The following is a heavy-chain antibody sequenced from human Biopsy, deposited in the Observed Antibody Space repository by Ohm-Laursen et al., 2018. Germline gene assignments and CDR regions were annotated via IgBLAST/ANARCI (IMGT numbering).Heavy chain of an antibody. Sequence: SETLSLTCPVSGGSISSYYWSWIRQPPGKGLEWIGYIYYTGSTNYNPPLKSRVTISVATSMNHLSLRLTSVTAAETAVYYCARHAPSYSGSYWRYFDLWGRGTLVTVSS. J-gene: IGHJ2*01. D-gene: IGHD1-26*01. CDR2: IYYTGST. CDR1: GGSISSYY. CDR3: ARHAPSYSGSYWRYFDL. V-gene: IGHV4-59*08.